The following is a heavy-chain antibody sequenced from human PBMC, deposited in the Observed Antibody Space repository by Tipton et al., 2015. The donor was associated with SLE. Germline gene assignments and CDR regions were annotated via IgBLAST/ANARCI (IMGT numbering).Heavy chain of an antibody. Sequence: TLSLTCTVSDGSISSSSYFWGWIRQPPGKGLEWIGSIHYSGSTYYNPSLKSRVTISADTPKNQVSLKLSSVTAADTAVYYCARDRVVVNAFDIWGQGTMVTVSS. J-gene: IGHJ3*02. CDR1: DGSISSSSYF. D-gene: IGHD3-22*01. CDR3: ARDRVVVNAFDI. CDR2: IHYSGST. V-gene: IGHV4-39*07.